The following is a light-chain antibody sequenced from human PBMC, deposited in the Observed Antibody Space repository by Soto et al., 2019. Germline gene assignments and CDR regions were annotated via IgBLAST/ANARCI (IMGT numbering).Light chain of an antibody. CDR3: LQDYNYPRT. CDR1: QGIRND. V-gene: IGKV1-6*01. Sequence: AIQMTQSPSSLSASVGDGVTITCRASQGIRNDLGWYQQKPGKAPKLLIYAASSLQSGVPSRFSGSGAGTDFTLTISSLQPEDFATYYCLQDYNYPRTFGGGTKVEIK. CDR2: AAS. J-gene: IGKJ4*01.